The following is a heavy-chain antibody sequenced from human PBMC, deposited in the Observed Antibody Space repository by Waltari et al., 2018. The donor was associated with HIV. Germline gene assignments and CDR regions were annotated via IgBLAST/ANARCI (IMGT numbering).Heavy chain of an antibody. D-gene: IGHD6-19*01. CDR1: GGSISNYY. CDR3: ARYSSAWTGFDY. V-gene: IGHV4-59*01. J-gene: IGHJ4*02. CDR2: IYYTGST. Sequence: QVQLQESGPGLVKPSETLSLICTVSGGSISNYYWGWIRQPPGKGLEWIGYIYYTGSTDYNPSLNIRVPISVDTSKNQFSLKLTSVTAADTAQYYCARYSSAWTGFDYWGQGTLVTVSS.